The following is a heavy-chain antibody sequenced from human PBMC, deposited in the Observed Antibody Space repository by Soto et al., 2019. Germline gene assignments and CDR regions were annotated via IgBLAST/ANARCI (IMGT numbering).Heavy chain of an antibody. CDR3: AREGYSGSYTWFDP. D-gene: IGHD1-26*01. V-gene: IGHV1-2*04. CDR1: GYTFTGYY. J-gene: IGHJ5*02. Sequence: GASVKVSCKASGYTFTGYYMHWVRQAPGQGLEWMGWINPNSGGTNYAQKFQGWVTMTRDTSISTAYMELSRLRSDDTAVYYCAREGYSGSYTWFDPWGQGTLVTVSS. CDR2: INPNSGGT.